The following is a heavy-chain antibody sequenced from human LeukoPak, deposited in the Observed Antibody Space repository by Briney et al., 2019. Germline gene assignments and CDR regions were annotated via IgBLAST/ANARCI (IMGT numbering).Heavy chain of an antibody. CDR3: ARATLAYAYTY. Sequence: ASVTVSCKASGYTFSDYYMHWVRQAPGQGLEWVGWINPNSGGTNYGQKFQGRVTMTRDTSISKAYMELSSLTSDDTAVYYCARATLAYAYTYWGQGTLVTVSS. V-gene: IGHV1-2*02. J-gene: IGHJ4*02. CDR1: GYTFSDYY. D-gene: IGHD3-16*01. CDR2: INPNSGGT.